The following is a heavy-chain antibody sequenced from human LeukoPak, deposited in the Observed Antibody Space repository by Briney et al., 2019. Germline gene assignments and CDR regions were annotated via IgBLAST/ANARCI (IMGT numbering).Heavy chain of an antibody. CDR2: INPSGGST. V-gene: IGHV1-46*01. J-gene: IGHJ4*02. CDR3: AREQFGELLFDY. D-gene: IGHD3-10*01. Sequence: ASVKVSCKASGYTFTGYYMHWVRQAPGQGLEWMGIINPSGGSTSCAQKFQGRVTMTRDTSTSTVYMELSSLRSEDTAVYYCAREQFGELLFDYWGQGTLVTVSS. CDR1: GYTFTGYY.